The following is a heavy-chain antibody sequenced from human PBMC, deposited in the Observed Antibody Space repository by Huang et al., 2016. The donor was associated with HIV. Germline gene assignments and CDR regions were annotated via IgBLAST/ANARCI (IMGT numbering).Heavy chain of an antibody. CDR3: ARQWTILEWLLGLDV. V-gene: IGHV4-34*02. CDR1: GGSFTGNY. CDR2: GNDSGAT. D-gene: IGHD3-3*01. J-gene: IGHJ6*02. Sequence: QMQLQQRGAGLLKPSETLSLTCGVSGGSFTGNYLTWIRQAPGKGLEWSGEGNDSGATNYNPSLNGRVTISLDKSNRELSLNLRSVTAADTAVYYCARQWTILEWLLGLDVWGQGTTVIVSS.